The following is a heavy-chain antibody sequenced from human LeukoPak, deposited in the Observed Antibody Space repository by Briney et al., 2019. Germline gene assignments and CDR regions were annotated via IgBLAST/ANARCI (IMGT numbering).Heavy chain of an antibody. Sequence: GASVKVSCKASGGTFSSYAISWVRQAPGQGLEWMGGIIPIFGTANYAQKFQGRVTITTDESTSTAYMELSSLRSEDTAVYYCARVNTIFGVPNNWFDPWGQGTLVTVSS. CDR1: GGTFSSYA. D-gene: IGHD3-3*01. V-gene: IGHV1-69*05. CDR2: IIPIFGTA. CDR3: ARVNTIFGVPNNWFDP. J-gene: IGHJ5*02.